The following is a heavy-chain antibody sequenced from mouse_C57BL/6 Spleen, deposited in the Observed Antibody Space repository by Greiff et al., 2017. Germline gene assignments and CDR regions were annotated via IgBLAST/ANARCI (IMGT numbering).Heavy chain of an antibody. Sequence: EVQLQQSGPELVKPGASVKMSCKASGYTFTDYNMHWVKQSHGKSLEWIGYINPNNGGTSYNQKFKGKATLTVNKSSSTAYMELRSLTSEDSAVYYCARCGGYYYVSSRPWFAYWGQGTLVTVSA. V-gene: IGHV1-22*01. CDR2: INPNNGGT. D-gene: IGHD1-1*01. CDR1: GYTFTDYN. CDR3: ARCGGYYYVSSRPWFAY. J-gene: IGHJ3*01.